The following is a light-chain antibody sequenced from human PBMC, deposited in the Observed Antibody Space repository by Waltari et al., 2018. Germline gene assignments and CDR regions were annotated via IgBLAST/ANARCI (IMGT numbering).Light chain of an antibody. CDR3: QTWDTSNEAI. CDR2: QDT. V-gene: IGLV3-1*01. Sequence: SYELTQPPSVSVSPGQTASISCSGDRLGEKFATWYQQKPGQSPVLVTYQDTKRPSGLPYRFSGSNSGNTATLTISGTQALDEADYYRQTWDTSNEAIFGPGTKVTVL. CDR1: RLGEKF. J-gene: IGLJ1*01.